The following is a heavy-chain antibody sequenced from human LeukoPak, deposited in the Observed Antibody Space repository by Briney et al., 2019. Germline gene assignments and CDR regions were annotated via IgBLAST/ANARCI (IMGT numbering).Heavy chain of an antibody. J-gene: IGHJ6*02. CDR3: ARDPSREQLDPYYYYGMDV. Sequence: GGSLRLSCAASGFTFSSYGMHWVRQAPGKGLEWVAVISYDGSNKYYADSVKGRFTISRDNSKNTLYLQMNSLRAEDTAVYYCARDPSREQLDPYYYYGMDVWGQGTTVTVSS. V-gene: IGHV3-30*03. CDR2: ISYDGSNK. D-gene: IGHD6-6*01. CDR1: GFTFSSYG.